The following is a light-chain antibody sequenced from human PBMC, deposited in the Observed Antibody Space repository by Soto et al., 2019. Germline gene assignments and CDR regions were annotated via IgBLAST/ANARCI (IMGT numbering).Light chain of an antibody. V-gene: IGKV3-15*01. CDR1: QSVGSN. CDR3: QQYNDWPYT. J-gene: IGKJ2*01. CDR2: GAS. Sequence: EIVMTQSPATLSVSPGERAALSCRAAQSVGSNLAWYQQKPGQAPRLLIYGASTRATGIPVRFSGSGSGTEFTLTISSLQSEDFVVYYCQQYNDWPYTFGQGTKV.